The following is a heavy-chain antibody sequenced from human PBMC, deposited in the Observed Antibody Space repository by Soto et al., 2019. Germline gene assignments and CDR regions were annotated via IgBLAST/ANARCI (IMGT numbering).Heavy chain of an antibody. CDR3: AKIHSGSSEDAFDF. D-gene: IGHD6-19*01. CDR2: ISGSGGVT. J-gene: IGHJ3*01. V-gene: IGHV3-23*01. CDR1: GFTFGSYA. Sequence: PGGSLRLSCAASGFTFGSYAMSWVGQGPGKGLEWVTLISGSGGVTDYADSVKGRFTVSRDNSKNTMYLELNSLTAGDTAIYYCAKIHSGSSEDAFDFWGQGTVVTVSS.